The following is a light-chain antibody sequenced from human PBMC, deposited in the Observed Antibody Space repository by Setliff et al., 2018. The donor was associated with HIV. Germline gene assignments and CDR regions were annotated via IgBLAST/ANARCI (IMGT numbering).Light chain of an antibody. CDR3: SSYTSSTPLYV. CDR1: SSDVGGYSF. V-gene: IGLV2-14*03. J-gene: IGLJ1*01. Sequence: QSALTQPASVSGSPGQSITISCTGASSDVGGYSFVSWYQQHPGKALKLMIYDVSYRPSGVSDRFSGSKSGNTASLTISGLQAEDEADYYCSSYTSSTPLYVFGTGTKVTVL. CDR2: DVS.